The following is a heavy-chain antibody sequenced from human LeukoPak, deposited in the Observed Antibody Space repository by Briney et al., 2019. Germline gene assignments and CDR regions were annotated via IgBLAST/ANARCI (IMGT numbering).Heavy chain of an antibody. CDR2: ISYDGSNK. J-gene: IGHJ4*02. Sequence: GRSLRLSCAASGFTFSSYAMHWVRQAPGKGLEWVAVISYDGSNKYYADSVKGRFTISRDNSKNTLYLQMNSLRAEDTAVYYCAREMYYYDSSGYPGGFDYWGQGTLVTVSS. CDR1: GFTFSSYA. D-gene: IGHD3-22*01. V-gene: IGHV3-30*01. CDR3: AREMYYYDSSGYPGGFDY.